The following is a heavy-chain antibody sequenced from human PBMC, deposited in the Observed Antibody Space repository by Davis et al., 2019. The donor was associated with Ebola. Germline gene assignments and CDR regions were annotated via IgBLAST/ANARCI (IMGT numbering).Heavy chain of an antibody. J-gene: IGHJ4*02. CDR2: IRSKANSYAT. D-gene: IGHD2-15*01. V-gene: IGHV3-73*01. Sequence: GESLKISCAASGFTFSGSSVHWVRQASGKGLEWVGRIRSKANSYATACAASVKGRFTISRDDSKNTAYLQMNSLKTEDTAVYYCSSGDCSGDSCYYNEYWGQGTLVTVSS. CDR1: GFTFSGSS. CDR3: SSGDCSGDSCYYNEY.